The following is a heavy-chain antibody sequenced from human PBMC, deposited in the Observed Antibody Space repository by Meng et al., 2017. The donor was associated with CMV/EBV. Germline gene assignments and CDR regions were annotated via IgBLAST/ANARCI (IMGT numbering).Heavy chain of an antibody. CDR1: GFTFSSYW. V-gene: IGHV3-7*01. Sequence: GESLKISCAASGFTFSSYWMSWVRQAPGKGLEWVASIKQDGSEKYYVDSVKGRFTISRDNAKNSLYLQMNSLRAEDTAVYYYARHEHWDAFDIWRQGIMVTVSS. J-gene: IGHJ3*02. CDR3: ARHEHWDAFDI. D-gene: IGHD3-3*02. CDR2: IKQDGSEK.